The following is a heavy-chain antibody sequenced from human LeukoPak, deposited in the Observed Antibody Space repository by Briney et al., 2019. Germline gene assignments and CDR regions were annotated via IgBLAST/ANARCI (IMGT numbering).Heavy chain of an antibody. CDR3: VREFSGGYFDY. Sequence: GASVKVSCKASGYTLSSYHIHWVRQAPGQGLEWMGIITPSGGSTSYAQKFQGRVTMTRDTSTSTVYMELSSLTSEDTAVYYCVREFSGGYFDYWGQGTVVTASS. CDR2: ITPSGGST. V-gene: IGHV1-46*01. J-gene: IGHJ4*02. D-gene: IGHD3-10*01. CDR1: GYTLSSYH.